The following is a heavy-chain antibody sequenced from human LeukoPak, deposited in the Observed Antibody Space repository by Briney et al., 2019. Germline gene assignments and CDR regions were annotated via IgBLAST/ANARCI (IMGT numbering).Heavy chain of an antibody. V-gene: IGHV3-23*01. D-gene: IGHD2-21*02. J-gene: IGHJ4*02. CDR3: AREMVTAQRYFDY. CDR1: GFTFSSHE. CDR2: VSRNGEAT. Sequence: GSLRLSCAASGFTFSSHEMSWVRQAPGKGLEWVAVVSRNGEATDYRGSVKGRLTISRDNSKNMVYLEMNSLRAEDTAIYYCAREMVTAQRYFDYWGQGTLVTVSS.